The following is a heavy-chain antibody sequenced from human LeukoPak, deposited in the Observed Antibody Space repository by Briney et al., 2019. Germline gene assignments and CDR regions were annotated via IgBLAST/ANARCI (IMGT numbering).Heavy chain of an antibody. J-gene: IGHJ4*02. Sequence: SETLSLTCTVSGYSISSGYYWGWIRQPPGKGLEWIGSIYHSGSTYYNPSLKSRVTISVDTSKNQFSLKLSSVTAADTAVYYCARVKGGTMIVVVNYFDYWGQGTLVTVSS. CDR3: ARVKGGTMIVVVNYFDY. D-gene: IGHD3-22*01. CDR1: GYSISSGYY. CDR2: IYHSGST. V-gene: IGHV4-38-2*02.